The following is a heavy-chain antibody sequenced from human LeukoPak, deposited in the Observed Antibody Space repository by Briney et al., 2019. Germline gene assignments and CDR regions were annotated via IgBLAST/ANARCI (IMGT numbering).Heavy chain of an antibody. Sequence: GGSLRLSCAASGFTFSSYSMNWVRQAPGKGLEWVSSISSSSSYIYYADSVKGRFTISRDNAKNSLYLQMNSLRAEDTAVYYCATPYYYDSSGKSSFDYWGQGTPVTVSS. CDR3: ATPYYYDSSGKSSFDY. D-gene: IGHD3-22*01. CDR1: GFTFSSYS. CDR2: ISSSSSYI. J-gene: IGHJ4*02. V-gene: IGHV3-21*01.